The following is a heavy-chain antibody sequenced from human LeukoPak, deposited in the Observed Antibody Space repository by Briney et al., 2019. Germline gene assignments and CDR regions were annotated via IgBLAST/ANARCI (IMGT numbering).Heavy chain of an antibody. CDR3: ARVRRHFTPTVVYYFDY. CDR2: IYSGGST. Sequence: GGSLRLSCAASGFTVSSNYMSWVRQAPGKGLEWVSGIYSGGSTYYADSVKGRFTISRDNSKNTPYLQMNSLRAEDTAVYYCARVRRHFTPTVVYYFDYWGQGTLVTVSS. D-gene: IGHD2-2*01. V-gene: IGHV3-53*01. CDR1: GFTVSSNY. J-gene: IGHJ4*02.